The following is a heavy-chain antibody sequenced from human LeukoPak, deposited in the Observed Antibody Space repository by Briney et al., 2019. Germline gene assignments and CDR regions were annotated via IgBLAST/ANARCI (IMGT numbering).Heavy chain of an antibody. J-gene: IGHJ3*02. V-gene: IGHV1-2*02. D-gene: IGHD5-18*01. Sequence: ASVKVSCKASGYTFTGYYMHWVRQAPGQGLEWMGWINPNSGGTNYAQKFQGRVTMTRDTSISTAYMELSRLGSDDTAVYYCATRYSYGFDAFDIWGQGTMVTVSS. CDR2: INPNSGGT. CDR3: ATRYSYGFDAFDI. CDR1: GYTFTGYY.